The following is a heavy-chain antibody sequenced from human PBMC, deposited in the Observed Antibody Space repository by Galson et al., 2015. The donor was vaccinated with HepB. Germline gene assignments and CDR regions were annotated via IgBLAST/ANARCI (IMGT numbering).Heavy chain of an antibody. D-gene: IGHD1-1*01. CDR3: ASGVLQLDSPFDY. V-gene: IGHV4-30-2*01. Sequence: TLSLTCAVSGGSISSGGYSWSWIRQPPGKGLEWIGYIYHSGSTYYNPSLKSRVTISVDRSKNQFSLKLSSVTAADTAVYYCASGVLQLDSPFDYWGQGTLVTVSS. CDR2: IYHSGST. CDR1: GGSISSGGYS. J-gene: IGHJ4*02.